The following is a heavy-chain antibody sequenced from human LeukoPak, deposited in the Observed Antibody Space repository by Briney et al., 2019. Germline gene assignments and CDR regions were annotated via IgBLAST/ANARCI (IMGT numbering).Heavy chain of an antibody. V-gene: IGHV3-23*01. CDR3: ASRPPKEWLQRHFDY. D-gene: IGHD5-24*01. J-gene: IGHJ4*02. Sequence: PGGSLRLSCAASGFTFSSYGMTWVRQAPGKGLEWVSGISGGGGSTYYADSVKGRFTISRDNSKNTLYVQMNSLRAEDTAVYYCASRPPKEWLQRHFDYWGQGTLVTVSS. CDR2: ISGGGGST. CDR1: GFTFSSYG.